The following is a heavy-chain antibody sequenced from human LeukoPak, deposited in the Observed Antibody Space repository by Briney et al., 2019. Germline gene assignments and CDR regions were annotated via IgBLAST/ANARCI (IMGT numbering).Heavy chain of an antibody. V-gene: IGHV3-21*01. CDR2: ISSSSSYI. D-gene: IGHD6-19*01. CDR1: GFTFSSYN. J-gene: IGHJ4*02. CDR3: ARAPTFSGWFDY. Sequence: GGSLRLSCAASGFTFSSYNINWVRQAPGKGLEWVSSISSSSSYIYYADSVKGRFTISRDNAKNSLYLQMNSLRAEDTAVYYCARAPTFSGWFDYWGQGTLVTVSS.